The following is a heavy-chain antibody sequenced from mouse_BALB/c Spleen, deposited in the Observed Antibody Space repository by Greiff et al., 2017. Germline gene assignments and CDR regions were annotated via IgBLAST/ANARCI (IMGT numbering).Heavy chain of an antibody. V-gene: IGHV1S135*01. CDR1: GYAFTSYN. Sequence: VQLKESGPELVKPGASVKVSCKASGYAFTSYNMYWVKQSHGKSLEWIGYIDPYNGGTSYNQKFKGKATLTADKSSSTAYMQLSSLTSEDSAVYFCARWDYDYDRFAYWGQGTLVTVSA. CDR3: ARWDYDYDRFAY. J-gene: IGHJ3*01. D-gene: IGHD2-4*01. CDR2: IDPYNGGT.